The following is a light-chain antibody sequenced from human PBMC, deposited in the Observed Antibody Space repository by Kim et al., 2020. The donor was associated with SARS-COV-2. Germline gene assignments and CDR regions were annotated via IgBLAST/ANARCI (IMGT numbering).Light chain of an antibody. V-gene: IGLV6-57*02. CDR3: QSYDSSNLWV. Sequence: NFMLTQPHSVSESPGKTVTISCTGSSGSIASNYVQWYQQRPGSAPTTVIYEDNQRPSGVPDRFSCSIDSSSNSASLTISGLKTEDEADYYCQSYDSSNLWVFGGGTQLTVL. CDR1: SGSIASNY. CDR2: EDN. J-gene: IGLJ3*02.